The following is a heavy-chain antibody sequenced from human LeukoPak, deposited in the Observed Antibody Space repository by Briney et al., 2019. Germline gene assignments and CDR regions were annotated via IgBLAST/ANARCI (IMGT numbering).Heavy chain of an antibody. CDR3: ARAPSKDIVVVVAAWIDY. J-gene: IGHJ4*02. CDR1: GFTFSSYW. D-gene: IGHD2-15*01. Sequence: GGSLRLSCAASGFTFSSYWMSWVRQAPGKGLEWVANIKQDGSEKYYVDSVKGRFTTSRDNAKNSLYLQMNSLRAEDTAVYYCARAPSKDIVVVVAAWIDYWGQGTLVTVPS. CDR2: IKQDGSEK. V-gene: IGHV3-7*04.